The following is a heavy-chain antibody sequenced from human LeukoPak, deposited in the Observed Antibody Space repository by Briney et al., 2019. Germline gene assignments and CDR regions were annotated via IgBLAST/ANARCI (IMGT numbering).Heavy chain of an antibody. CDR3: ARAPEGRWLLYQFDY. J-gene: IGHJ4*02. CDR2: IYSGGST. CDR1: GFTVSSNY. D-gene: IGHD3-3*01. Sequence: GGSLRLSCAASGFTVSSNYMSWVRQAPGKGLEWVSVIYSGGSTYYADSVKGRFTISRDNSKNTLYLQMNSLRAEDTAVYYCARAPEGRWLLYQFDYWGQGTLVTVSS. V-gene: IGHV3-53*01.